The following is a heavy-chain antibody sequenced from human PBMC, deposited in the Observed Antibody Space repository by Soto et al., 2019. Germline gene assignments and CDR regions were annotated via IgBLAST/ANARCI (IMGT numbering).Heavy chain of an antibody. V-gene: IGHV3-23*01. CDR2: ISGSGGST. Sequence: GGSLRLSFAASGFTFSSYAMSWVRQAPGKGLEWVSAISGSGGSTYYADSVKGRFTISRDNSKNTLYLQMNSLRAEDTAVYYCAKRGYSSGWPDYWGQGTLVTVSS. J-gene: IGHJ4*02. CDR3: AKRGYSSGWPDY. CDR1: GFTFSSYA. D-gene: IGHD6-19*01.